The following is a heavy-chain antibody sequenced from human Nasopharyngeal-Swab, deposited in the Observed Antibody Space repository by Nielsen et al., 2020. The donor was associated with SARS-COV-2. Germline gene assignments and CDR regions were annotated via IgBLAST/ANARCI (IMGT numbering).Heavy chain of an antibody. CDR1: GASITSGSYY. D-gene: IGHD3-22*01. Sequence: SETLSLTCTVSGASITSGSYYWSWIRQPAGKGLEYIGRIYLSGSTSYSPSLESRVTISVDTSKNQFSLELRSLTAADTAVYYCARDAPDNSYFYYMDVWGEGTTVTVSS. V-gene: IGHV4-61*02. CDR2: IYLSGST. CDR3: ARDAPDNSYFYYMDV. J-gene: IGHJ6*03.